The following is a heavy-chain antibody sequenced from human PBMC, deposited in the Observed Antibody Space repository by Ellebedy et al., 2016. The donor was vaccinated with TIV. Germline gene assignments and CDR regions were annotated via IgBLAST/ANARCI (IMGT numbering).Heavy chain of an antibody. V-gene: IGHV3-21*01. CDR2: ISSSSSYI. Sequence: GESLKISXAASGFTFSSYSMNWVRQAPGKGLEWVSSISSSSSYIYYADSVKGRFTISRDNAKNSLYLQMNSLRAEDTAVYYCARMGGIYGYWGQGTLVTVSS. CDR3: ARMGGIYGY. J-gene: IGHJ4*02. D-gene: IGHD2/OR15-2a*01. CDR1: GFTFSSYS.